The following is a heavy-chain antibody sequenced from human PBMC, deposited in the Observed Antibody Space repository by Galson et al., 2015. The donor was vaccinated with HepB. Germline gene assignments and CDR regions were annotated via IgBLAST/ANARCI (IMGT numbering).Heavy chain of an antibody. D-gene: IGHD3-22*01. J-gene: IGHJ4*02. CDR1: GYTFPSYG. CDR2: ISAYNGNT. CDR3: ARVYYDSSGYYIFDY. Sequence: SVKVSCKAYGYTFPSYGISWVRQAPGQGLEWMGWISAYNGNTNYAQKLQGRVTMTTDTSTSTAYMELRSLRSDDTAVYYCARVYYDSSGYYIFDYWGQGTLVTVSS. V-gene: IGHV1-18*01.